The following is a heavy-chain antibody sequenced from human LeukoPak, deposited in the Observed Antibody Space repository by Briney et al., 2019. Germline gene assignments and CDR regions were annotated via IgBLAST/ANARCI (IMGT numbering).Heavy chain of an antibody. CDR1: GFTFSSYA. CDR3: AKYTVTTEYFDY. Sequence: PGGSLRLSCAASGFTFSSYAMHWVRQAPGKGLEWVAVISYDGSNKYYAESVKGRFTISRDNSKNTLYLQMNSLRAEDTAVYYCAKYTVTTEYFDYWGQGTLVTVSS. J-gene: IGHJ4*02. V-gene: IGHV3-30-3*01. CDR2: ISYDGSNK. D-gene: IGHD4-17*01.